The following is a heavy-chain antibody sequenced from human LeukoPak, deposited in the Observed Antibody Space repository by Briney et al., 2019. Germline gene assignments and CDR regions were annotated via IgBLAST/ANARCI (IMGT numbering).Heavy chain of an antibody. Sequence: SVKVSCKASGGTFSSYAISWVRQAPGQGLEWMGGIIPIFGTANYAQKFQGRVTITTDESTSTAYMELSSLRSEDTAVYYCARARQQLSRGYYFDYWGQGTLVTVSS. D-gene: IGHD6-13*01. V-gene: IGHV1-69*05. CDR3: ARARQQLSRGYYFDY. CDR1: GGTFSSYA. J-gene: IGHJ4*02. CDR2: IIPIFGTA.